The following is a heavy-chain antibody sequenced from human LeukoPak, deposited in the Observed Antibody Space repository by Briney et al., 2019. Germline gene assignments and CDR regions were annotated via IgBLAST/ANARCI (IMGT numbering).Heavy chain of an antibody. CDR2: IQHDGNVK. J-gene: IGHJ1*01. D-gene: IGHD2-15*01. CDR3: RNRCSGATCPEH. Sequence: GGSLRLSCAASGFSISRYWMTWVRQAPGKGLEWVGNIQHDGNVKHYVDSVRGRFTISRDNAKNSVYLQMNSLRAEDSAVYFCRNRCSGATCPEHWGQGTQVTVSS. CDR1: GFSISRYW. V-gene: IGHV3-7*01.